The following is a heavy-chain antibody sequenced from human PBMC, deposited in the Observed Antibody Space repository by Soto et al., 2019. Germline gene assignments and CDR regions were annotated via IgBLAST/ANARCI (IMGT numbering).Heavy chain of an antibody. CDR3: AKSRAIFGVVLARDYCYDMNV. V-gene: IGHV3-30*18. CDR1: GFSLNDYG. D-gene: IGHD3-3*01. J-gene: IGHJ6*01. Sequence: GGSLRLSCAASGFSLNDYGVHWVRQAPGKGLEWVAVISYDGNNKYDADWVKGRFTISRDNSKSTLYLQMNSQRAEDTAVYYCAKSRAIFGVVLARDYCYDMNVWGQGTTVTVSS. CDR2: ISYDGNNK.